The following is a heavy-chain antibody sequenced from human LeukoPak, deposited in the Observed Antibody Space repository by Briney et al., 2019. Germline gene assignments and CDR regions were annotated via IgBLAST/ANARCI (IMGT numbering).Heavy chain of an antibody. J-gene: IGHJ5*01. V-gene: IGHV4-31*03. CDR3: ARVRGGTTSIRFDF. CDR2: VYNSGRT. Sequence: PSGTLSLTCSVSGDSVTSVGYYWSWIRQHPGKGLEWIGYVYNSGRTHVKSSLKSRVAISIDTSKNQFSLRLSSVTPADTAVYYCARVRGGTTSIRFDFWGQGTLVTVSS. D-gene: IGHD3-10*01. CDR1: GDSVTSVGYY.